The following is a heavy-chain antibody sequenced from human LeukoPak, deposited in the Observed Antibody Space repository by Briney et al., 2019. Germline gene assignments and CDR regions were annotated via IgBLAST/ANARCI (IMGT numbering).Heavy chain of an antibody. Sequence: ASVKVSCKASGYTFTSYYIHWVRQAPGQGLEWMGVINSSGGGTTYAQKFQGRVSMTRDTSTSTVYMELISLRSEDTAVYYCARDVYGMNVWGQGATVTVSS. CDR3: ARDVYGMNV. CDR1: GYTFTSYY. CDR2: INSSGGGT. J-gene: IGHJ6*02. V-gene: IGHV1-46*01.